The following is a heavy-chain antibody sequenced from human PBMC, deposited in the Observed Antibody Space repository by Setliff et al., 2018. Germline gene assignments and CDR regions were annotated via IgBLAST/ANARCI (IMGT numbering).Heavy chain of an antibody. Sequence: ASVKVSCKTSAYSFSGYYIHWVRQAPGQGLEWMGWINANTGGTREVQKFQGRVTMTRDTSIDTAYMEVNRLTYDDTAVYYCARVGGYASAWHGIEAFDIWGQGTKVTVSS. J-gene: IGHJ3*02. CDR2: INANTGGT. V-gene: IGHV1-2*02. D-gene: IGHD6-19*01. CDR1: AYSFSGYY. CDR3: ARVGGYASAWHGIEAFDI.